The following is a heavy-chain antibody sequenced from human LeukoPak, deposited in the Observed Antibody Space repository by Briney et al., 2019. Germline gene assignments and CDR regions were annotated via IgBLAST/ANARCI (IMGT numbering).Heavy chain of an antibody. D-gene: IGHD3-10*01. CDR2: INPNSGGT. CDR3: ARSWSRIGELLPSYFDY. CDR1: GYTFTGYY. Sequence: ASVKVSCKASGYTFTGYYMHWVRQAPGQGLEWMGWINPNSGGTNYAQKFQGRVTMTRDTSISTAYMELSRLRSDDTAVYYCARSWSRIGELLPSYFDYWGQGTLVTVSS. V-gene: IGHV1-2*02. J-gene: IGHJ4*02.